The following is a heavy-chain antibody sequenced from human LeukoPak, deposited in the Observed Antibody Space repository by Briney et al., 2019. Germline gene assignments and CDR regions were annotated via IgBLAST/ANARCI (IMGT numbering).Heavy chain of an antibody. CDR1: GFTFSGYG. CDR3: EGVAVAGVY. Sequence: PGGSLRLSCAASGFTFSGYGMHWVRQAPGKGLEWVAFIRYDGSSKYYADSVEGRFTISRDNSKNTLFLQMNSLRAEDTAVYYCEGVAVAGVYWGQGTLVTVSS. D-gene: IGHD6-13*01. J-gene: IGHJ4*02. CDR2: IRYDGSSK. V-gene: IGHV3-30*02.